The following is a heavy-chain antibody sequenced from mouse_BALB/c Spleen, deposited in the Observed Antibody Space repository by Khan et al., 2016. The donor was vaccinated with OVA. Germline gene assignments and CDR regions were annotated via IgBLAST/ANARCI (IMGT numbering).Heavy chain of an antibody. CDR1: GYTFTTYG. CDR3: GRVEYFGRMEY. CDR2: INTYTGEP. V-gene: IGHV9-3-1*01. J-gene: IGHJ4*01. Sequence: QIQLVQSGPELKKPGVTVKISCKASGYTFTTYGMHWVKQAPGKGLKWMGWINTYTGEPTYVDDFKGRFAFSLEISASTAYLQITNLKNEDTATYFCGRVEYFGRMEYWGQGTSGNVAT.